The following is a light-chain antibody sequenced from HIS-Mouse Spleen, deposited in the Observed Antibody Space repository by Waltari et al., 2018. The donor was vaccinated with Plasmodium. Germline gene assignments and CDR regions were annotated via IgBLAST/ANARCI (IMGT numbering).Light chain of an antibody. CDR3: VLYMGSGTVV. Sequence: QTVVTQEPSFSVSPGGTVTLTCGLSSGSVSTSYYPSWYQQTPGQAPRTLIYSTNTRCSGVPDRFSGSIVGNKAALTITGAQANDESDYYCVLYMGSGTVVCGGGTKLTVL. CDR2: STN. J-gene: IGLJ2*01. V-gene: IGLV8-61*01. CDR1: SGSVSTSYY.